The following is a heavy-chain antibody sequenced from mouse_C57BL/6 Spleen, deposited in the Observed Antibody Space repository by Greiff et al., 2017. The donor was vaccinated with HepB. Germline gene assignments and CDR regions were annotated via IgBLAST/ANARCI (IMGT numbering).Heavy chain of an antibody. CDR2: IYPGSGNT. V-gene: IGHV1-76*01. CDR1: GYTFTDYY. Sequence: QVQLQQSGAELVRPGASVKLSCKASGYTFTDYYINWVKQRPGQGLEWIARIYPGSGNTYYNEKFKGKATLTAEKSSSTAYMQLSSLTSEDSAVYFGARNWDGYFDVWGTGTTVTVSS. CDR3: ARNWDGYFDV. D-gene: IGHD4-1*01. J-gene: IGHJ1*03.